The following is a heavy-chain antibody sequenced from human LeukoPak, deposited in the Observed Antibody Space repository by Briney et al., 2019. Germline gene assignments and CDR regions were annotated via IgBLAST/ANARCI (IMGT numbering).Heavy chain of an antibody. J-gene: IGHJ3*02. CDR3: ARGEVAAAAFAFDI. CDR2: IYYSGST. V-gene: IGHV4-39*07. D-gene: IGHD6-13*01. CDR1: GGSISSSSYY. Sequence: SETLSLTCTVSGGSISSSSYYWGWIRQPPGKGLEWIGSIYYSGSTYYNPSLKSRVTISVDTSKNQFSLKLSSVTAADTAVYYCARGEVAAAAFAFDIWGQGTMVTVSS.